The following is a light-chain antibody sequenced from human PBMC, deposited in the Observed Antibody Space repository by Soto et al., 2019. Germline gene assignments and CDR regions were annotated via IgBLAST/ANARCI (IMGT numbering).Light chain of an antibody. CDR2: GAS. V-gene: IGKV3-15*01. CDR3: QQYNNWPPIT. Sequence: EIVLTHSPGTLSLSPCERATLSFSASQSVSSNLAWYQQKPGQAPRLLIYGASTRATGIPARFSGSGSGTEFTLTISSLQSEDFATYYCQQYNNWPPITFGQGTRLEIK. CDR1: QSVSSN. J-gene: IGKJ5*01.